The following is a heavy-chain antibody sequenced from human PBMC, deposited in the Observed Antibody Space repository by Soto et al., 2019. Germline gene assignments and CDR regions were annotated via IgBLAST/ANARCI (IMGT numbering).Heavy chain of an antibody. Sequence: QVQLVESGGGVVQPGRSLRLSCAASGFTFSSYAMHWVRQAPGKGLEWVAVISYDGSNKYYADSVKGRFTISRDNSKNTLYLQMNSLRAEDTAVYYCARDRGVWSGYSYPYYWGQGSLVTVSS. CDR3: ARDRGVWSGYSYPYY. CDR2: ISYDGSNK. CDR1: GFTFSSYA. D-gene: IGHD3-3*01. J-gene: IGHJ4*02. V-gene: IGHV3-30-3*01.